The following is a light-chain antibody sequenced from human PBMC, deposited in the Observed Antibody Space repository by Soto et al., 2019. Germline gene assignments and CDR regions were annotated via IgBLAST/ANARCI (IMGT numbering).Light chain of an antibody. CDR3: QQRSNWPPT. V-gene: IGKV3D-20*02. Sequence: EIVLTQSPGTLSLSPGERATLSCRASQRISSSYLAWYQQKPGQAPRLLIYAASSRATGIPDRFSGSGSGTDFTLTISRLEPEDFAVYYCQQRSNWPPTFGQGTKVEIK. J-gene: IGKJ1*01. CDR1: QRISSSY. CDR2: AAS.